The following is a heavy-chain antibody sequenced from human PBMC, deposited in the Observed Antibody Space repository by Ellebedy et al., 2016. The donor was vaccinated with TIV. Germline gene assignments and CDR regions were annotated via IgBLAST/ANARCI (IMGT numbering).Heavy chain of an antibody. CDR1: GYTFTNYW. CDR3: ARHELGSNAAFDY. D-gene: IGHD7-27*01. J-gene: IGHJ4*02. CDR2: IYPGDSGT. V-gene: IGHV5-51*01. Sequence: GGSLRLSXKGSGYTFTNYWIGWVRQMPGKGLEWMGIIYPGDSGTRYSPSFQGQVTISADKSISTAYLQWSSLKASDTAMYYCARHELGSNAAFDYWGQGTLVTVSS.